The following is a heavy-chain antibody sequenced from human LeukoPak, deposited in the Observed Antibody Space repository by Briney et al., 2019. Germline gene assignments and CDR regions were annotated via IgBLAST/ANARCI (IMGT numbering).Heavy chain of an antibody. CDR2: ISGSGGST. D-gene: IGHD3-22*01. V-gene: IGHV3-23*01. CDR1: GFTFSSYE. CDR3: AKGYPWYDSSGYFD. Sequence: PGGSLRLSCAASGFTFSSYEMNWVRQAPGKGLEWVSAISGSGGSTYYADSVKGRFTISRDNSKNTLYLQMNSLRAEDTAVYYCAKGYPWYDSSGYFDWGQGTLVTVSS. J-gene: IGHJ4*02.